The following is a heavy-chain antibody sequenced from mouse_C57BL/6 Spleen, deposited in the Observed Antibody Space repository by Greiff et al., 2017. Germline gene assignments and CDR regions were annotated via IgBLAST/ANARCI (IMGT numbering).Heavy chain of an antibody. J-gene: IGHJ4*01. CDR1: GYTFTDYN. CDR2: INPNNGGT. V-gene: IGHV1-18*01. D-gene: IGHD2-1*01. CDR3: AREEDWGNSGAMDY. Sequence: EVQLQQSGPELVKPGASVKIPCKASGYTFTDYNMDWVKQSHGKSLEWIGDINPNNGGTIYNQKFKGKATLTVDKSSSTAYMELRSLTSEDTAVYYCAREEDWGNSGAMDYWGQGTSVTVSS.